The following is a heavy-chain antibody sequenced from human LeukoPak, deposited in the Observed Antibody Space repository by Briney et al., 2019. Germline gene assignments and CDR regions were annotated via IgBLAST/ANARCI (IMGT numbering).Heavy chain of an antibody. Sequence: SVKVSCKASGGTFSSYAISWVRQAPGQGLEWMGGIIPIFGTANYAQKFQGRVTITADESTSTAYMELSSLRSEDTAVYYCARGLDYYYGSGSYFFDYYMDVWGKGTTVTISS. V-gene: IGHV1-69*13. D-gene: IGHD3-10*01. CDR2: IIPIFGTA. J-gene: IGHJ6*03. CDR3: ARGLDYYYGSGSYFFDYYMDV. CDR1: GGTFSSYA.